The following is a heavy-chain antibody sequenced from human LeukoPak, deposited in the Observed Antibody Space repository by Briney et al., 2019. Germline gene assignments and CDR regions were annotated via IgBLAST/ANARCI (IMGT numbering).Heavy chain of an antibody. V-gene: IGHV3-7*01. D-gene: IGHD6-13*01. Sequence: PGGSLRLSCAASGFTFSSYWMSWVRQAPGKGLEWVANIKQDGSEKYYVDSVKGRFTISRDNAKNSLYPQMNSLRAEDTAVYYCARATGGSSWYGGAYYYYYGMDVWGQGTTVTVSS. J-gene: IGHJ6*02. CDR2: IKQDGSEK. CDR3: ARATGGSSWYGGAYYYYYGMDV. CDR1: GFTFSSYW.